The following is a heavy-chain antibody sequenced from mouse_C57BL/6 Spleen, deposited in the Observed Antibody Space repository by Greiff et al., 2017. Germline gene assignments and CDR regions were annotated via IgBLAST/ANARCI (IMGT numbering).Heavy chain of an antibody. CDR2: IYPGSGST. CDR3: ARDYGSRGWFAY. CDR1: GYTFTSYW. J-gene: IGHJ3*01. D-gene: IGHD1-1*01. V-gene: IGHV1-55*01. Sequence: QVQLKQSGAELVKPGASVKMSCKASGYTFTSYWITWVKQRPGQGLEWIGDIYPGSGSTNYNEKFKSKATLTVDTSSSTAYMQLSSLTSEDSAVYYGARDYGSRGWFAYWGQGTLVTVSA.